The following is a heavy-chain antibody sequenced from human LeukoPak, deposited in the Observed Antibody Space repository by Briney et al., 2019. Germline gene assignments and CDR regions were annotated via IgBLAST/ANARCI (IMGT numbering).Heavy chain of an antibody. CDR2: ISGNGGDI. CDR1: GFSFGGHY. V-gene: IGHV3-11*01. CDR3: VRHAGRTGGQ. Sequence: GGSLRLSCAASGFSFGGHYMSWMRQAPGKGPEWISYISGNGGDIAYADSVKGRFTISRDNAKNSLHLQMNSLRVEDTAVYHCVRHAGRTGGQWGQGTLIVVSS. D-gene: IGHD3-10*01. J-gene: IGHJ4*02.